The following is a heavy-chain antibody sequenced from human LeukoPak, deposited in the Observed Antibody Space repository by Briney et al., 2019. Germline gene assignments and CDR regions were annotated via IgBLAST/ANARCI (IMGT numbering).Heavy chain of an antibody. CDR3: AREYYDSSAYNQEAIDY. CDR1: GYTFTDYY. Sequence: GASVKVSCKASGYTFTDYYMHWVRQAPGQGLERLGWINPNSGGTNYAQKFQGRVTMTRDTSISTAYMELSRLRSDDTAVYYCAREYYDSSAYNQEAIDYWGQGTLVTVSS. CDR2: INPNSGGT. J-gene: IGHJ4*02. V-gene: IGHV1-2*02. D-gene: IGHD3-22*01.